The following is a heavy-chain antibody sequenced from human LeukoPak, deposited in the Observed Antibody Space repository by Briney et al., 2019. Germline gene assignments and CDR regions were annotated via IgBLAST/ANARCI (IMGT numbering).Heavy chain of an antibody. D-gene: IGHD6-13*01. V-gene: IGHV3-21*01. CDR2: ISSSSSYI. J-gene: IGHJ5*02. Sequence: GGSLRLSCAASGFTFSGYSMNWVRQAPGKGLEWVSSISSSSSYIYYADSVKGRFTISRDNAKNSLYLQMNSLRAEDTAVYYCARDRYSSSWYVWFDPWGQGTLVTVSS. CDR3: ARDRYSSSWYVWFDP. CDR1: GFTFSGYS.